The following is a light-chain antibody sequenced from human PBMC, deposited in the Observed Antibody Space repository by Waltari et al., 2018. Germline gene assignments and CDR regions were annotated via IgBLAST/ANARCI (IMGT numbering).Light chain of an antibody. V-gene: IGKV1-5*03. CDR3: QQYNSYSALT. CDR2: KAS. Sequence: DIQMTQSPSTLSASVGDRVTITCRASQNIGSWVGWYQHKPGKAPTLLIYKASTLESGVPSRFSGSGSGTVFTLPISSLRPDDFTTYYCQQYNSYSALTFGGGTRVEIK. CDR1: QNIGSW. J-gene: IGKJ4*01.